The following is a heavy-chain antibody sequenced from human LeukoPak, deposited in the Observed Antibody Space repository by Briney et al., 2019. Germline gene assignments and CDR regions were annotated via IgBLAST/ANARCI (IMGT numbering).Heavy chain of an antibody. V-gene: IGHV4-4*02. D-gene: IGHD6-13*01. CDR2: IYHSGST. CDR1: GGSISSSNW. Sequence: PSETLSLTCAVSGGSISSSNWWSWVRQPPGKGLEWIGEIYHSGSTNYNPSLKSRVTISVDKSKNQFSLKLSSVTAADTAVYYCARDEYSSSWYTRWYDPWGQGTLVTVSS. J-gene: IGHJ5*02. CDR3: ARDEYSSSWYTRWYDP.